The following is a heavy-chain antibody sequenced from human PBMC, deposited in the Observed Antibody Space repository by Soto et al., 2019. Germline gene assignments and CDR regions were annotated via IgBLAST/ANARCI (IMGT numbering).Heavy chain of an antibody. D-gene: IGHD3-3*01. CDR1: GFTSSRPA. V-gene: IGHV3-30*04. Sequence: GGSPRLSPAAPGFTSSRPAIQLVRPSPGRGLEWVLAISRDGSYIYYTDSVKGRFTVSRDNSKNTVFVQMNRLIPDDTALYFCARTRNGGVADSFDSWGQGTRVTVSS. J-gene: IGHJ5*01. CDR2: ISRDGSYI. CDR3: ARTRNGGVADSFDS.